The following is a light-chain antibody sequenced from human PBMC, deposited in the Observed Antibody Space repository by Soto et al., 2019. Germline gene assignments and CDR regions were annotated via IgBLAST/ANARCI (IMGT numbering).Light chain of an antibody. J-gene: IGKJ1*01. CDR2: DAS. CDR3: QHMRT. Sequence: ENQVTQSTCTISGSVGDSVTITCRASQTISSWLAWYQQKPGKAPKFLIYDASTLESGVPSRFSGSGFGTEFSLPNSSLQPDDFGSYYCQHMRTFGQGTKVDIK. V-gene: IGKV1-5*01. CDR1: QTISSW.